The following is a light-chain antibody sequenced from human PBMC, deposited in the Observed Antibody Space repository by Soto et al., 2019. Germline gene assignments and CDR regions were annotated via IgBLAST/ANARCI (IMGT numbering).Light chain of an antibody. CDR2: DVT. CDR3: SSYTSSGTL. V-gene: IGLV2-14*01. Sequence: QSVLTQPASVSGFPGQSITISCTGTSGDVGGYKYVCWYQQHPGKAHKVMIYDVTNRPSGVSNRFSGSKSGNTASLTISGLQADDEADYYCSSYTSSGTLFGTGTRSPS. CDR1: SGDVGGYKY. J-gene: IGLJ1*01.